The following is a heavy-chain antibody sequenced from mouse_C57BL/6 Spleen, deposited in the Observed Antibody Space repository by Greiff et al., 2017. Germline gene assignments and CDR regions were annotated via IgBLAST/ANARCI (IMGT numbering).Heavy chain of an antibody. V-gene: IGHV5-4*01. J-gene: IGHJ2*01. D-gene: IGHD1-1*01. Sequence: EVKLMESGGGLVKPGGSLKLSCAASGFTFSSYAMSWVRQTPEKRLEWVATISDGGSYTYYPDNVKGRFTISRANAKNNLYLQMSHLKSEDTAMYYCAREREAYYGSSPFDYWGQGTTLTVSS. CDR1: GFTFSSYA. CDR2: ISDGGSYT. CDR3: AREREAYYGSSPFDY.